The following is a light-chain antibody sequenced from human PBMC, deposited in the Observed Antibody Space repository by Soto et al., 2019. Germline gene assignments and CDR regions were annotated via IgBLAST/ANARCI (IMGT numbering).Light chain of an antibody. CDR3: QQYDSLPYT. J-gene: IGKJ2*01. CDR1: EDITNY. CDR2: DAS. Sequence: DIQMTQSPSSLSASVGDRVTITCQASEDITNYLNWYQQKPGKVPKLLIYDASNLEVGVPSRFSGSGSGTDFTFTISSLQPEDIATYYCQQYDSLPYTFGQGTKLEI. V-gene: IGKV1-33*01.